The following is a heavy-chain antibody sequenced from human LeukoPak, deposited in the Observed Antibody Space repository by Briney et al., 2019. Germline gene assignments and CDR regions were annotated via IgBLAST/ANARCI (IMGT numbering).Heavy chain of an antibody. CDR2: ISSSSTI. CDR1: GFTFSSYS. V-gene: IGHV3-48*01. J-gene: IGHJ3*02. Sequence: GGSLRLSCAASGFTFSSYSMNWVRQAPGKGLEWVSYISSSSTIYYADSVKGRFTISRDNSKNTLYLQMNSLRAEDTAVYYCAKGAVAGTAGAFDIWGQGTMVTVSS. CDR3: AKGAVAGTAGAFDI. D-gene: IGHD6-19*01.